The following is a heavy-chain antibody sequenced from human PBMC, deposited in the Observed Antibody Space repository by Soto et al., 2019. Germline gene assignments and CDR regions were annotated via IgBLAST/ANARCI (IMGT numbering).Heavy chain of an antibody. V-gene: IGHV1-2*04. CDR1: GYSFTDYH. CDR3: ARGDSKDCSNGVCPFFYNQDMDV. D-gene: IGHD2-8*01. CDR2: INPKSGGT. J-gene: IGHJ6*02. Sequence: ASVKVSCKASGYSFTDYHIHWFRQAPGQGLEWLGRINPKSGGTSTAQKFQGWVTMTTDTSISKASMELTRLTSDDTAIYYCARGDSKDCSNGVCPFFYNQDMDVWG.